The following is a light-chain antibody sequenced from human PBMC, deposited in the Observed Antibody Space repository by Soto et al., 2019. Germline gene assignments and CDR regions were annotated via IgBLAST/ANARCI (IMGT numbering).Light chain of an antibody. CDR3: QQYYSYPSIT. J-gene: IGKJ5*01. V-gene: IGKV1-8*01. CDR1: QSISNY. CDR2: AAS. Sequence: IQMTQSPSSLSASVGDRVTITCRASQSISNYLTWYQQKPGKAPKLLIYAASTLQSGVPSRFSGSGSGTDFTLTISCLQSEDFATYYCQQYYSYPSITFGQGTRLEIK.